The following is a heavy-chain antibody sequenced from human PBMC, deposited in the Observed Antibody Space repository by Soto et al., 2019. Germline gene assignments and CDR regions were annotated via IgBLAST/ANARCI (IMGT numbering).Heavy chain of an antibody. CDR1: GYTFTSYG. J-gene: IGHJ5*02. V-gene: IGHV1-2*04. D-gene: IGHD2-2*01. CDR2: INPNSGGT. Sequence: ASVKVSCKAAGYTFTSYGISWVRQAPGQGLEWMGWINPNSGGTNYAQKFQGWVTMTRDTSISTAYMELSRLRSDDTAVYYCAREVYCSSSSCYDEAGWLDAGGQGPLVTVSS. CDR3: AREVYCSSSSCYDEAGWLDA.